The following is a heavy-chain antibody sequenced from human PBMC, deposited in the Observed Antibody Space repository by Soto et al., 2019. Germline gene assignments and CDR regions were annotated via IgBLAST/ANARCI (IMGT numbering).Heavy chain of an antibody. CDR3: ARQELELDWFDP. Sequence: ASETLSLTCTVSGGSVTSRNWWIWVRQPPGKGLEWIGAIHPSGTTDYNPSLKSRATISVDKSKNDFSLRLTSVTAADTALYYCARQELELDWFDPWGQGTLVTVSS. CDR2: IHPSGTT. V-gene: IGHV4-4*02. CDR1: GGSVTSRNW. J-gene: IGHJ5*02. D-gene: IGHD1-7*01.